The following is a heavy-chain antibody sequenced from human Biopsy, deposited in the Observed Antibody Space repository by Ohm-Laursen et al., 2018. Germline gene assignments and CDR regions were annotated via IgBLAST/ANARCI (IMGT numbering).Heavy chain of an antibody. D-gene: IGHD6-13*01. Sequence: SLRLSCTASGFTFSSYGTQWVRQAPGKGLEWVAVISHDGSVKHYADSVKGRFTISRDNAKNTLFLQMNSLRAEDTAVYYCAKEETAYSSTSLDYWGQGTLVTVSS. J-gene: IGHJ4*02. CDR2: ISHDGSVK. CDR1: GFTFSSYG. CDR3: AKEETAYSSTSLDY. V-gene: IGHV3-30*18.